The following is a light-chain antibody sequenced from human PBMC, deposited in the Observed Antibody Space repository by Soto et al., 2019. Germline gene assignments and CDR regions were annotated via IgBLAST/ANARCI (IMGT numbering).Light chain of an antibody. Sequence: AIRMTQSPSSFSASTGDRVTITCRASQGISSYLAWYQQKPGKAPKLLIYAASTLQSGVPSRFSGSGSGTDFTRTISCLQSEDFATYYGQQYYSYPGTFGQGTNVEIK. CDR2: AAS. V-gene: IGKV1-8*01. CDR3: QQYYSYPGT. J-gene: IGKJ1*01. CDR1: QGISSY.